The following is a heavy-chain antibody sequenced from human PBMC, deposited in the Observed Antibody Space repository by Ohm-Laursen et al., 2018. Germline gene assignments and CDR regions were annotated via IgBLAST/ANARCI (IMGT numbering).Heavy chain of an antibody. CDR3: AKDRGSDWYFDV. CDR1: GFTFSDYG. CDR2: LSYNGRQT. J-gene: IGHJ2*01. Sequence: SLRLSCAPSGFTFSDYGGHWGRPAPGKGVGGVAVLSYNGRQTYYADSVKGRFTISRDNPKSTLYLQMNSLRTEDTAVYYCAKDRGSDWYFDVWGRGTLVTVSS. D-gene: IGHD3-10*01. V-gene: IGHV3-30*18.